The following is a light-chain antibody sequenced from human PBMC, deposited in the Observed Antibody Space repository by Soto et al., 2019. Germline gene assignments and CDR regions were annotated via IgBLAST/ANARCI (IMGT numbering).Light chain of an antibody. CDR2: DAS. J-gene: IGKJ5*01. V-gene: IGKV3-11*01. Sequence: EIVMTQSPATLSVSPGEGATLSCRASQSVRTKLAWYQQKAGQAPRLLIYDASNRATGIPARFSGSGSATDFTLTISSLEPEDFAVYYCQQRSSWITFGQGTRLEIK. CDR1: QSVRTK. CDR3: QQRSSWIT.